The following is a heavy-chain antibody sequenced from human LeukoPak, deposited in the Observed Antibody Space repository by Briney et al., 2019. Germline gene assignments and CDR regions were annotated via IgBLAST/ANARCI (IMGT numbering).Heavy chain of an antibody. J-gene: IGHJ5*02. D-gene: IGHD2-2*01. V-gene: IGHV3-53*01. CDR2: IYSSSNT. CDR3: ARGARRICSSTSCPFDP. Sequence: GGSLRLSCAASGFTVSSNYMSWVRQAPGKGLEWVSVIYSSSNTYYADSVKGRFTISRDNSKNALYLQMNSLRAEDTAVYYCARGARRICSSTSCPFDPWGQGTLVTVSS. CDR1: GFTVSSNY.